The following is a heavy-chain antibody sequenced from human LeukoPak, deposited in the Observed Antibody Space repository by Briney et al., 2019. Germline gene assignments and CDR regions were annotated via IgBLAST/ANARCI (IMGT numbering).Heavy chain of an antibody. CDR1: GFIFSNYG. J-gene: IGHJ4*02. Sequence: GRSLRLSCEASGFIFSNYGMDSIRQAPGKGLEWVAVIWYDASKEYYQNSVEGRFTISRDDSKNTLYLQMNSLRPEDTAMYYCARDFGFTTEYTFASPDYSGQGTLVTVSS. CDR3: ARDFGFTTEYTFASPDY. CDR2: IWYDASKE. D-gene: IGHD3-3*01. V-gene: IGHV3-33*01.